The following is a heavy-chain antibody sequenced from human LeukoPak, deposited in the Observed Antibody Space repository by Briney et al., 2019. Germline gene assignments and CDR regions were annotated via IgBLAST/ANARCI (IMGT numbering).Heavy chain of an antibody. CDR2: ISAYNGNT. V-gene: IGHV1-18*01. D-gene: IGHD5-12*01. CDR3: ARSRVVATMNYYYGMDV. CDR1: GYTFTSYG. J-gene: IGHJ6*02. Sequence: ASVKFCCKASGYTFTSYGIRWVRQAPGQWLEWMGWISAYNGNTNYAQKLQGRVTMTTDTSTSTAYMELRSLRSDDTAVYYCARSRVVATMNYYYGMDVWGQGTTVTVSS.